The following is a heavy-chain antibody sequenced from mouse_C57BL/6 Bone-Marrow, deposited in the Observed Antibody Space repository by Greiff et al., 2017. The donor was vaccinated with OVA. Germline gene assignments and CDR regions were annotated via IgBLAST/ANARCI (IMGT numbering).Heavy chain of an antibody. J-gene: IGHJ3*01. CDR1: GYTFTSYW. CDR3: TRGWLLRTFAY. CDR2: IYPGNSDT. V-gene: IGHV1-5*01. D-gene: IGHD2-3*01. Sequence: VQLQQSGTVLARPGASVKMSCKTSGYTFTSYWMHWVKQRPGQGLEWIGAIYPGNSDTSYNQKFKGKAKLTAVTSARTAYMERSSLTNEDSAVYYCTRGWLLRTFAYWGQGTLVTVSA.